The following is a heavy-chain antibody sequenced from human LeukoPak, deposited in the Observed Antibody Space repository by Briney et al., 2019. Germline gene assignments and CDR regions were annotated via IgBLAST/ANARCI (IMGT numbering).Heavy chain of an antibody. V-gene: IGHV1-3*01. CDR2: INAGNGNT. D-gene: IGHD6-19*01. CDR1: VYTCTSYA. Sequence: ASVKVSCKASVYTCTSYAMHWVRQAPGQRLEWMGWINAGNGNTKYSQKFQGRVTITRDASASTAYMELSSLRSEDTAVYYCARRTAVATSGDYWGQGTLVTVSS. CDR3: ARRTAVATSGDY. J-gene: IGHJ4*02.